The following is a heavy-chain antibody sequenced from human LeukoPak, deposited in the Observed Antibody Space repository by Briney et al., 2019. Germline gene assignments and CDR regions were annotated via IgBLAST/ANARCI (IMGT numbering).Heavy chain of an antibody. J-gene: IGHJ4*02. D-gene: IGHD6-6*01. Sequence: PGGSLRLPCSASGFTFKSYAMHWVRQAPGKGLEYVSSINTNGANTYYADSVKGRFTISRDNSRNTVTPEDTAVYYCVKGLDYSSSQMDSWGQGTLVTVSS. CDR2: INTNGANT. CDR3: SSQMDS. V-gene: IGHV3-64D*06. CDR1: GFTFKSYA.